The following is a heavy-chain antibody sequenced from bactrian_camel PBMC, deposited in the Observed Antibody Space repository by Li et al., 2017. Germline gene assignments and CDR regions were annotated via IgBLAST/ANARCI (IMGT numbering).Heavy chain of an antibody. J-gene: IGHJ4*01. CDR1: GYTYNRNC. V-gene: IGHV3S1*01. D-gene: IGHD6*01. CDR3: AEGRGSRGEHCYSLNY. Sequence: QLVESGGGSVQAGGSLRLSCAASGYTYNRNCMAWFRQAPGEEREGVARIYTGSGNTYYADSVKGRFTITQDSARNTVYLQMNNLQPEDTATYYCAEGRGSRGEHCYSLNYWGQGTQVTVS. CDR2: IYTGSGNT.